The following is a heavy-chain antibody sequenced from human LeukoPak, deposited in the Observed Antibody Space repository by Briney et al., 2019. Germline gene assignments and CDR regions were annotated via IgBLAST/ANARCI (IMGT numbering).Heavy chain of an antibody. CDR1: GFTFSSYS. J-gene: IGHJ4*02. CDR2: ISSSSYI. Sequence: GGSLRLSCAASGFTFSSYSMNWVRQAPGKGLEWVSSISSSSYIYYADSVKGRFTISRDNAKNSLYLQMNSLRAEDTAVYYCARDMPHMVRGSNPLYYFDYWGQGTLVTVSS. V-gene: IGHV3-21*01. D-gene: IGHD3-10*01. CDR3: ARDMPHMVRGSNPLYYFDY.